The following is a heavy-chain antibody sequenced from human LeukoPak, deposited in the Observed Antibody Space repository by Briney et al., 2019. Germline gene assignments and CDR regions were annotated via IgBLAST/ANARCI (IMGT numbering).Heavy chain of an antibody. CDR1: GYTFTSYD. CDR3: ARGPKYYYDSSGYPQGFDP. CDR2: MNPNSGNT. V-gene: IGHV1-8*01. J-gene: IGHJ5*02. D-gene: IGHD3-22*01. Sequence: GASVKVSCKASGYTFTSYDINWVRQATGQGLEWMGWMNPNSGNTGYAKKFQGRVTMTRNTSISTAYMELSSLRSEDTAVYYCARGPKYYYDSSGYPQGFDPWGQGTLVTVSS.